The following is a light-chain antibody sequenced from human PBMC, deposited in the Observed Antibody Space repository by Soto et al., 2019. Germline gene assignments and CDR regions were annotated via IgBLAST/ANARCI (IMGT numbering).Light chain of an antibody. CDR1: QSVSSN. Sequence: EIVISQSPSALSVSPREKATLSCRASQSVSSNLAWYQQKPGQAPRLLIYGASTRATGIPARFSGSGSGTEFTLTISSLQSEDFAVYYCQQYNNWPSITSGQGARLEIK. J-gene: IGKJ5*01. V-gene: IGKV3-15*01. CDR2: GAS. CDR3: QQYNNWPSIT.